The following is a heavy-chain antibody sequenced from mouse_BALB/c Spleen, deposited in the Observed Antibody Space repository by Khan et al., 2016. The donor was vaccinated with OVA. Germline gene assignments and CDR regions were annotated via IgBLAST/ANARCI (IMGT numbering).Heavy chain of an antibody. V-gene: IGHV1-4*01. Sequence: QMQLEESGAELARPGASLKMSCKASGFTFTSYTIHWIHLSPGPGLEWIGFINPSNGYTNYNQKFKDQATLTADKSSTTVYMQLSSLTSDDTAVCSWVGDGADHRNDGWCAYWGQGTMVTVSA. CDR1: GFTFTSYT. CDR2: INPSNGYT. CDR3: VGDGADHRNDGWCAY. D-gene: IGHD2-14*01. J-gene: IGHJ3*01.